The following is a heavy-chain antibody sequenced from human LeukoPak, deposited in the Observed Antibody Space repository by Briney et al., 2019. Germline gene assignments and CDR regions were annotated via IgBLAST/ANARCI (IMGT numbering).Heavy chain of an antibody. V-gene: IGHV1-46*01. J-gene: IGHJ3*02. D-gene: IGHD3-10*01. CDR3: ARGSGSGNYYDAFNI. CDR2: INPSAGST. Sequence: ASVKVSCMASGYTFTNYFMHWVRQAPGQGLEWMGIINPSAGSTTYAQKFQGRVTMTRDTSTSTVYMELSSLRSEDTAVYYCARGSGSGNYYDAFNIWGQGTRVTVSS. CDR1: GYTFTNYF.